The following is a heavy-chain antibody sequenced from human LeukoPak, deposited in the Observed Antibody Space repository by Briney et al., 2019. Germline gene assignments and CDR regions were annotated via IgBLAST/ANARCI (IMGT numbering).Heavy chain of an antibody. CDR1: GFTFSNYD. J-gene: IGHJ4*02. V-gene: IGHV3-13*04. Sequence: GGSLRLSCAASGFTFSNYDMHWVRQATGKGLEWVSAIGTAGDTYYQGSVRGRFTMSRENAKNSLYLQMNSLTAGDTAVYYCARGADTHFDYWGQGTLVTVSS. CDR2: IGTAGDT. D-gene: IGHD2-15*01. CDR3: ARGADTHFDY.